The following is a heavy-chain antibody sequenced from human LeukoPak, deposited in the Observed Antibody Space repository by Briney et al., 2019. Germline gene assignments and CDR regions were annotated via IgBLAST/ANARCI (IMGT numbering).Heavy chain of an antibody. V-gene: IGHV3-7*01. Sequence: GASLRLSCAASGFTFSTYWMTWVRQAPGKGLEWVANIKQDGSAKYYVDSLRGRFSISRDNVKNSLFLQMNSLSAEDTAVYYCARCPYDSTGYYSVPSHLDYWGQGTLVTVSS. D-gene: IGHD3-22*01. J-gene: IGHJ4*02. CDR2: IKQDGSAK. CDR3: ARCPYDSTGYYSVPSHLDY. CDR1: GFTFSTYW.